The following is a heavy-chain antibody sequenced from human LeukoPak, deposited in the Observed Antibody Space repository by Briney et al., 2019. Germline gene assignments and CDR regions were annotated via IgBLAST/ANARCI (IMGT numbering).Heavy chain of an antibody. CDR2: IYNSGST. V-gene: IGHV4-59*01. D-gene: IGHD5-18*01. J-gene: IGHJ4*02. Sequence: PAETLSLTCTVSGGSISIYYWSWIRQPPGKGLEWIGYIYNSGSTNYNPSLKSRVTISVDTSKNQFSLKLSSVTAADTAVYYCARDGYSYGYYFDYWGQGTLVTVSS. CDR3: ARDGYSYGYYFDY. CDR1: GGSISIYY.